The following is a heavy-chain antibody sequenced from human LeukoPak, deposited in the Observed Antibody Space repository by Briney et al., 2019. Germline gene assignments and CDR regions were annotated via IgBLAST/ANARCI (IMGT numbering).Heavy chain of an antibody. Sequence: PGGSLRLSCAASGFTFSSYSMNWVRQAPGKGLEWVSSISSSSSYIYYADSVKGRFTISRDNAKNSLCLQMNSLRAEDTAVYYCARHYYDSSGYYSTSGYFDLWGRGTLVTVSS. CDR1: GFTFSSYS. D-gene: IGHD3-22*01. J-gene: IGHJ2*01. CDR3: ARHYYDSSGYYSTSGYFDL. V-gene: IGHV3-21*01. CDR2: ISSSSSYI.